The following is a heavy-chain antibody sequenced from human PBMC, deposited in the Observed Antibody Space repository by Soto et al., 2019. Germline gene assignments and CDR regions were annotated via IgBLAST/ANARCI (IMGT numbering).Heavy chain of an antibody. Sequence: GESLKISCKVFGYTFTNYWVAWVRQMPGKGLEWMGIIYPYDSDTRYSPSFQGQVTLSADKSINTAYLQWNSLKASDTAMYYCARRPSNYYGVDVWGQGTMVTVSS. CDR1: GYTFTNYW. CDR3: ARRPSNYYGVDV. V-gene: IGHV5-51*01. J-gene: IGHJ6*02. CDR2: IYPYDSDT.